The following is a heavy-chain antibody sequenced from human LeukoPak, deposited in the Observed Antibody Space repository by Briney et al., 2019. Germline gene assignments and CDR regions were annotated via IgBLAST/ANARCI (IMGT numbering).Heavy chain of an antibody. Sequence: GGSLRLSCAASGFTFSSYSMNWVRQAPGKGLEWVSSISSSSSYIYYADSVKGRFTISRDNAKKSLYLQMNSLRAEDTAVYYCARDRLSRIAARPDWFDPWGQGTLVTVSS. CDR1: GFTFSSYS. D-gene: IGHD6-6*01. CDR2: ISSSSSYI. V-gene: IGHV3-21*01. CDR3: ARDRLSRIAARPDWFDP. J-gene: IGHJ5*02.